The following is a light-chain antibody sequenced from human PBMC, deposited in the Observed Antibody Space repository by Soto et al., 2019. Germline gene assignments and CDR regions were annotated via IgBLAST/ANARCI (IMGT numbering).Light chain of an antibody. CDR3: SSYPSSSTLV. J-gene: IGLJ3*02. Sequence: QSALTQPASVSGSPGQSITISCTGTSSDVGAYNYVSWYRQHPGKAPKLMIYEVTNRPSGVSNRFSGSKSGSTASLTISGLQAEDEADYYCSSYPSSSTLVFGGGTKLTVL. CDR2: EVT. V-gene: IGLV2-14*01. CDR1: SSDVGAYNY.